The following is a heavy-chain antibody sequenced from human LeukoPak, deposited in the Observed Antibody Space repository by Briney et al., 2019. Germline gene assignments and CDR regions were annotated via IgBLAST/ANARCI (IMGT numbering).Heavy chain of an antibody. V-gene: IGHV3-11*06. D-gene: IGHD2-8*02. CDR2: ISGSGTYT. CDR3: ARDSKSTVKAFDY. J-gene: IGHJ4*02. CDR1: RFKFSDHY. Sequence: GGSLRLSCAASRFKFSDHYMTWIRQAPGKGLEWVSYISGSGTYTNYADSVRGRFTISRDNAKNSLFLQMSGLRAEDTAVYYCARDSKSTVKAFDYWAPGTLVTVSS.